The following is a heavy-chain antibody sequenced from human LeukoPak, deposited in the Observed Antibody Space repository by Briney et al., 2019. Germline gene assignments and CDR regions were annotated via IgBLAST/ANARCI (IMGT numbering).Heavy chain of an antibody. V-gene: IGHV3-23*01. CDR3: AKEGGIAASGTGEYFDY. Sequence: GGSLRLSCAASGFTFRTYAMSWVRQAAGKGLEWVSAVSGSGGSTYSADSVKGRFTISRDNSKNTLYLQMNSLRAEDTAIYYCAKEGGIAASGTGEYFDYWGQGALVAASS. CDR1: GFTFRTYA. CDR2: VSGSGGST. J-gene: IGHJ4*02. D-gene: IGHD6-13*01.